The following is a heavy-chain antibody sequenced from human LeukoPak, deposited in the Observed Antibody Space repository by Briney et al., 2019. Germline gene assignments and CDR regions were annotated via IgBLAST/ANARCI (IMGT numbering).Heavy chain of an antibody. CDR3: ARSFRYCSSTSCPIYYYYYYYMDV. J-gene: IGHJ6*03. D-gene: IGHD2-2*01. CDR1: GFTFSDYY. CDR2: IRSSGSTI. V-gene: IGHV3-11*04. Sequence: PGGSLRLSCAASGFTFSDYYMSWIRQAPGKGLEWVSYIRSSGSTIYYADSVKGRFTISRDNAKNSLYLQMNSLRAEDTAVYYCARSFRYCSSTSCPIYYYYYYYMDVWGKGTTVTVSS.